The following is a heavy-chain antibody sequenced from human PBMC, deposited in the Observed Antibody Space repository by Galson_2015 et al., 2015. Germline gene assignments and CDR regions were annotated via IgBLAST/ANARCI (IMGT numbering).Heavy chain of an antibody. D-gene: IGHD5-18*01. CDR2: ISGVGSTI. V-gene: IGHV3-11*01. CDR3: ASLVTNGWYFDL. Sequence: SLRLSCAASGFTFSDYYMSWIRQAPGKGLEWVSYISGVGSTISYADSVKGRFTISRDNAKNSLYLQMNSLRAEDTAVYYCASLVTNGWYFDLCGRGTLVTVSS. CDR1: GFTFSDYY. J-gene: IGHJ2*01.